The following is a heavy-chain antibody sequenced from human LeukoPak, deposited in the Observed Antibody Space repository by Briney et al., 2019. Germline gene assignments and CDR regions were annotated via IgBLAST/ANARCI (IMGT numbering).Heavy chain of an antibody. D-gene: IGHD3-9*01. CDR2: IYYSGST. CDR3: ARLKYYDILTGYSTQLDY. J-gene: IGHJ4*02. CDR1: GGSISNYY. V-gene: IGHV4-59*12. Sequence: PSETLSLTCTVSGGSISNYYWSWIRQPPGKGLEWIGYIYYSGSTNYNPSLKSRVTISVDTSKNQFSLKLSSVTAADTAVYYCARLKYYDILTGYSTQLDYWGQGTLVTVSS.